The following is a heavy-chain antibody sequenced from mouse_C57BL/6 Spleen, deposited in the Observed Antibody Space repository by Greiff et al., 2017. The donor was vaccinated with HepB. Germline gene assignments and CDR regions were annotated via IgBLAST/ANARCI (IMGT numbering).Heavy chain of an antibody. J-gene: IGHJ3*01. Sequence: VQLQQSGAELVKPGASVKLSCKASGYTFTSYWMHWVKQRPGQGLEWIGMIHPNSGSTNYNEKFKSKATLTVDKSSSTAYMQLSSLTSEDSAVYYCAREDSSGYWFAYWGQGTLVTVSA. CDR3: AREDSSGYWFAY. V-gene: IGHV1-64*01. D-gene: IGHD3-2*02. CDR1: GYTFTSYW. CDR2: IHPNSGST.